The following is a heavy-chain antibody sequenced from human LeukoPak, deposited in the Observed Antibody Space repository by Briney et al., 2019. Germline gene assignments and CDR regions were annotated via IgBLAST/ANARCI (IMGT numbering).Heavy chain of an antibody. CDR3: ARGSTYYDSSGQVPFDY. CDR1: GFSFGSYP. CDR2: ISETGGVT. J-gene: IGHJ4*02. D-gene: IGHD3-22*01. Sequence: GGSLRLSCVVSGFSFGSYPMSWVRQAPGKGLEWVSVISETGGVTHYADSMKGRFTISRDNAKNSLYLQMNSLRAEDTAVYYCARGSTYYDSSGQVPFDYWGQGTLVTVSS. V-gene: IGHV3-23*01.